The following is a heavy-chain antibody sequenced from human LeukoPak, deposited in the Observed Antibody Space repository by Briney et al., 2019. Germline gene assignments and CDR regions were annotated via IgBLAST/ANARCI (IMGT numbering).Heavy chain of an antibody. CDR1: GYTFTDYY. CDR3: ARDFLSGDIVVVPAAMNWFDP. V-gene: IGHV1-2*02. Sequence: ASVKVSCKASGYTFTDYYMHWVRQAPGQGIEWMGWINPNSGGTNYAQKFQGRVTMTRDTSISTAYMELSRLRSDDTAVYYCARDFLSGDIVVVPAAMNWFDPWGQGTLVTVSS. D-gene: IGHD2-2*01. J-gene: IGHJ5*02. CDR2: INPNSGGT.